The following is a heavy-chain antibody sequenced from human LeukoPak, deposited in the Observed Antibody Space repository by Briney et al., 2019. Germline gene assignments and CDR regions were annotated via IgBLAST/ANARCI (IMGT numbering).Heavy chain of an antibody. J-gene: IGHJ5*02. CDR1: GYSISSGHY. D-gene: IGHD3-3*01. V-gene: IGHV4-38-2*01. Sequence: SETLSLTCGVSGYSISSGHYWGWIRQSPGKGLEWIGTIYHSGSTYYNPSLKSRVTMSVDTSKNQFSLKLSSVTAADTAVYYCARHRNQYYDLWSGSRWFDPWGQGTLVTVSS. CDR3: ARHRNQYYDLWSGSRWFDP. CDR2: IYHSGST.